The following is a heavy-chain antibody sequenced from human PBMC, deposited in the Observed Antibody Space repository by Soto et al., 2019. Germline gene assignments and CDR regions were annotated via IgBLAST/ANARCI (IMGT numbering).Heavy chain of an antibody. CDR2: TYYRSKWYN. J-gene: IGHJ2*01. CDR1: GDSVSSNSAA. CDR3: ARENCSGGSCYQSWYFDL. D-gene: IGHD2-15*01. V-gene: IGHV6-1*01. Sequence: SQTLSLTCAISGDSVSSNSAAWNWIRQSPSRGLEWLGRTYYRSKWYNDYAVSVKSRITINPDTSKNQFSLQLNSVTPEDTAVYYCARENCSGGSCYQSWYFDLWRRGTLVTVPS.